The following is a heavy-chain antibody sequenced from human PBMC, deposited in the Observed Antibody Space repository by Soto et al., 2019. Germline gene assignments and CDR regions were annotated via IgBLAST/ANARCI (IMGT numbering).Heavy chain of an antibody. CDR1: GDSIRSGNHY. CDR2: IYYSGST. CDR3: ARDLDGLHDDTSGPFPRPG. J-gene: IGHJ1*01. V-gene: IGHV4-30-4*01. Sequence: SETLSLTCTVSGDSIRSGNHYWSWIRQPPGKGLEWIGYIYYSGSTYYSPSLKSRATMSIDTAGNQFSLKVSSVTVADTAVYYCARDLDGLHDDTSGPFPRPGWGQGTLVTVS. D-gene: IGHD3-22*01.